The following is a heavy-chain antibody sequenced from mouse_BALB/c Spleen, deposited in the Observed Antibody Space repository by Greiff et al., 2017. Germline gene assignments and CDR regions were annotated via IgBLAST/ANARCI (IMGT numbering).Heavy chain of an antibody. CDR3: ARRGINRYFDV. D-gene: IGHD2-4*01. CDR2: ISYSGST. CDR1: GYSITSDYA. Sequence: EVKLLESGPGLVKPSQSLSLTCTVTGYSITSDYAWNWIRQFPGNKLEWMGYISYSGSTSYNPSLKSRISITRDTSKNQFFLQLNSVTTEDTATYYCARRGINRYFDVWGAGTTVTVSS. V-gene: IGHV3-2*02. J-gene: IGHJ1*01.